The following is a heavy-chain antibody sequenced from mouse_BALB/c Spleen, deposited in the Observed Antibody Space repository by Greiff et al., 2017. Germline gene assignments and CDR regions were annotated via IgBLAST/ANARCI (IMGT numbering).Heavy chain of an antibody. J-gene: IGHJ2*01. V-gene: IGHV1S81*02. CDR2: INPSNGRT. D-gene: IGHD2-4*01. CDR3: ARGRGITTRGDY. CDR1: GYTFTSYW. Sequence: QVQLQQPGAELVKPGASVKLSCKASGYTFTSYWMHWVKQRPGQGLEWIGEINPSNGRTNYNEKFKSKATLTVDKSSSTAYMQLSSLTSEDSAVYYCARGRGITTRGDYWGQGTTLTVSS.